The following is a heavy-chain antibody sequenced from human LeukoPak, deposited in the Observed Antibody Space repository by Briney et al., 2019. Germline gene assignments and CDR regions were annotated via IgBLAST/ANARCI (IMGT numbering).Heavy chain of an antibody. CDR1: GYTFTGYY. V-gene: IGHV1-2*04. CDR3: ARGPWIQLWLLDY. D-gene: IGHD5-18*01. Sequence: ASVKVSCKASGYTFTGYYMHWVRQAPGQGLEWMGWINPNSGGTNYAQKFQGWVTMTRDTSISTAYTELSRLRSDDTAVYYCARGPWIQLWLLDYWGQGTLVTVSS. J-gene: IGHJ4*02. CDR2: INPNSGGT.